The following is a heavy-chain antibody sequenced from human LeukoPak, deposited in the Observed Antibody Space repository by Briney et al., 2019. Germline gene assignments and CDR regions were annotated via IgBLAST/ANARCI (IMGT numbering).Heavy chain of an antibody. Sequence: SETLSLTCTVSGGSISSSSYYWGWIRQPPGKGLEWIGSIYYSGSTYYNPSLKSRVTISVDTSKNQFSLKLSSVTAADTAVYYCARVLIAVAGFDYWGQGTLVTVSS. CDR2: IYYSGST. J-gene: IGHJ4*02. D-gene: IGHD6-19*01. CDR3: ARVLIAVAGFDY. V-gene: IGHV4-39*07. CDR1: GGSISSSSYY.